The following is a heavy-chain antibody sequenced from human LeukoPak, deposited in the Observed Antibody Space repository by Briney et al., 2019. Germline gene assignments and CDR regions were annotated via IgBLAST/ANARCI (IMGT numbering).Heavy chain of an antibody. J-gene: IGHJ4*02. CDR1: GYTFTSYG. CDR2: ISAYNGNT. V-gene: IGHV1-18*01. CDR3: ARDSGSYYVRRYFDY. D-gene: IGHD1-26*01. Sequence: ASVKVSCKASGYTFTSYGISWVRQAPGQGLEWMGWISAYNGNTNYAQKLQGRVTMTTDTSTSTAYMKLRSLRSDDTAVYYCARDSGSYYVRRYFDYWGQGTLVTVSS.